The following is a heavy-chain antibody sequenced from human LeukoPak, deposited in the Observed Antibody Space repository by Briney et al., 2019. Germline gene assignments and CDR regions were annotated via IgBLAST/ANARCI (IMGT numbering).Heavy chain of an antibody. J-gene: IGHJ6*04. CDR2: ISSSGSTI. CDR1: GFSFSPYD. Sequence: GGSLRLSCAASGFSFSPYDMHWVRQAPGKGLEWVSYISSSGSTIYYADSVKGRFTISRDNAKNSLYLQMNSLRAEDTAVYYCAELGITMIGGVWGKGTTVTISS. D-gene: IGHD3-10*02. V-gene: IGHV3-48*03. CDR3: AELGITMIGGV.